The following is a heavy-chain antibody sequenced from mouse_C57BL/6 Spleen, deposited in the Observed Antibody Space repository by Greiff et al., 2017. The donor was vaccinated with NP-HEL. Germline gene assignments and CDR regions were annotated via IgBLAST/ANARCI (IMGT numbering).Heavy chain of an antibody. Sequence: QVQLQQPGAELVRPGSSVKLSCKASGYTFTSYWMHWVKQRPIQGLEWIGNIDPSDSETHYNQKFKDKATLTVDKSSSTDYMQLSSLTSEDSAVYYCAREGWDEGDYFDYWGQGTTLTVSS. V-gene: IGHV1-52*01. CDR1: GYTFTSYW. D-gene: IGHD4-1*01. CDR3: AREGWDEGDYFDY. J-gene: IGHJ2*01. CDR2: IDPSDSET.